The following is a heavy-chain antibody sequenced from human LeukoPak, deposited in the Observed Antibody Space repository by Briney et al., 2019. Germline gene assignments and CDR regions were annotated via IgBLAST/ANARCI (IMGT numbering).Heavy chain of an antibody. CDR2: INTDGNST. CDR1: GFTFSSYW. V-gene: IGHV3-74*01. Sequence: PGGSLRLSCAASGFTFSSYWMHWVRHAPGKGLVWVSRINTDGNSTSYADSVKGRFTISRDNAKNTLYLQMNSLRAEDTAVYYCARESGIAAALDLWGQGTLVTVSS. CDR3: ARESGIAAALDL. D-gene: IGHD6-13*01. J-gene: IGHJ5*02.